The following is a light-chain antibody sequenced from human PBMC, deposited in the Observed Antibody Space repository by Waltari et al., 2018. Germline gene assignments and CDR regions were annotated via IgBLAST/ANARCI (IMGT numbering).Light chain of an antibody. CDR3: QQRRNWPLT. CDR1: QSVGTY. CDR2: DAS. Sequence: EFVLTQSPAILSFSPGERATLSCRASQSVGTYLAWYQQRPGQSPRLLIYDASNRATGIPARFTGSGSETDFTLTISSLQPEDFAVYYCQQRRNWPLTFGGGTRVQI. J-gene: IGKJ4*01. V-gene: IGKV3-11*01.